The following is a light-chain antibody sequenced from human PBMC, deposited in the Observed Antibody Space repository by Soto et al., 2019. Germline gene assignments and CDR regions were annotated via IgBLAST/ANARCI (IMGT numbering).Light chain of an antibody. J-gene: IGLJ3*02. V-gene: IGLV2-23*01. CDR1: SSDVGSYNL. CDR2: EGS. Sequence: LTQPASVSGSRGQSITISCTGTSSDVGSYNLVSWYQQHPGKAPKLMIYEGSKRPSGVSNRFSGSKSGNTASLTISGLQAEDEADYYCCSYAGSIWVFGGGTKVTVL. CDR3: CSYAGSIWV.